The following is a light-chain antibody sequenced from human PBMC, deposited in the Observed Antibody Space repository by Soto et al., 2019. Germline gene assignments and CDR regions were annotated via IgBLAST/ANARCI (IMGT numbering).Light chain of an antibody. CDR2: EVS. V-gene: IGLV2-23*02. J-gene: IGLJ1*01. CDR1: SSDVGSYNL. CDR3: CSYAGSTTYV. Sequence: QSALTQPASVSGSPGQSITISCTGISSDVGSYNLVSWYQQHPGKAPKLMIYEVSKRPSGVSNRFSGSKSGITASLTISGLQAEDEADYYCCSYAGSTTYVFGNGTKVTV.